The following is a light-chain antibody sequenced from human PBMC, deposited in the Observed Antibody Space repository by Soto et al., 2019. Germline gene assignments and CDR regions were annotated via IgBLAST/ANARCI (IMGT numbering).Light chain of an antibody. Sequence: DIQMTQSPCSLSASVGDTVTITCRASQSMSVHLNWYQQKPGKVPKLLIYAASNLHSGVPSRFSGSGSETDFALTISSLQPEDFATYYCQQSYITPYTFGQGTRLEIK. J-gene: IGKJ2*01. CDR2: AAS. CDR3: QQSYITPYT. V-gene: IGKV1-39*01. CDR1: QSMSVH.